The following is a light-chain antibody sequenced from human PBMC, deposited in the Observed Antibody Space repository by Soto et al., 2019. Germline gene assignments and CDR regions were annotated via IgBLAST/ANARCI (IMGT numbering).Light chain of an antibody. Sequence: IVLTQSPGTLSLSPWERATLSCRASQSVSSSYLAWYQQKPGQAPRLLIYGASSRATGIPDRFSGSGSGTDFTLTISRLEPADFAVYYCQQYGSSAWTFGQGTKVDI. V-gene: IGKV3-20*01. CDR3: QQYGSSAWT. J-gene: IGKJ1*01. CDR2: GAS. CDR1: QSVSSSY.